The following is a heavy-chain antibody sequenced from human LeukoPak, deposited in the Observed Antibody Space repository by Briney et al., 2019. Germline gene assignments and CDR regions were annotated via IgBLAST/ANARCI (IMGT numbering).Heavy chain of an antibody. V-gene: IGHV4-39*07. J-gene: IGHJ4*02. Sequence: SETLSLTCTVSGGSISSSSYYWGWIRQPPGKGLEWIGSIYYSGSTYYNPSLKSRVTISVDTSKNQFSLKLSSVTAADTAVYYCARDRNGAPQGFYYLGQGTLVTVSS. CDR3: ARDRNGAPQGFYY. CDR1: GGSISSSSYY. CDR2: IYYSGST. D-gene: IGHD1-14*01.